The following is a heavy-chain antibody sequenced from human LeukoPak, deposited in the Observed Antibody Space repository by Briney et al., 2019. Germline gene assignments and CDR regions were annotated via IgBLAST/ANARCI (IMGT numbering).Heavy chain of an antibody. Sequence: PGTSLRLSCSSSGISFSAFGMHWVRQAPGKGLEWVAVISYDGSKQYYADSVKGRFTISRDNSKDTLFLQMNSLRAEDTAVYHCAKDHWPRLVLGYYGMDVWGQGTTVAVSS. J-gene: IGHJ6*02. V-gene: IGHV3-30*18. CDR3: AKDHWPRLVLGYYGMDV. CDR2: ISYDGSKQ. D-gene: IGHD3-10*01. CDR1: GISFSAFG.